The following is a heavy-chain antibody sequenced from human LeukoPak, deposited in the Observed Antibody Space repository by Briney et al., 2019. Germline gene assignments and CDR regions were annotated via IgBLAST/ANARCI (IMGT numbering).Heavy chain of an antibody. CDR2: INPNSGGT. CDR1: GGTFSSNA. J-gene: IGHJ6*02. D-gene: IGHD3-22*01. V-gene: IGHV1-2*02. Sequence: ASVKVSCKASGGTFSSNAISWVRQAPGQGLEWMGWINPNSGGTNYAQKFQGRVTMTRDTSISTAYMELSRLRSDDTAVYYCARGTPPYYYDSSGYYWDDCGMDVWGQGTTVTVSS. CDR3: ARGTPPYYYDSSGYYWDDCGMDV.